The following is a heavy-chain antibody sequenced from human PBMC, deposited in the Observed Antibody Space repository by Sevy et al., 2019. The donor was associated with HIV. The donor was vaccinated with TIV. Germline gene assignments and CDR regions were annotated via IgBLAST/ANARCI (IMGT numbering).Heavy chain of an antibody. Sequence: GGSLRLSCAASGFTFSSYAMHWVRQAPGKGLEWVAVISCDGSNKYYADSVKGRFTISRDNSKNTRYLQRNSLRAEDTDVYYWARDMTRIFDYWGQGTLVTVSS. CDR2: ISCDGSNK. CDR3: ARDMTRIFDY. CDR1: GFTFSSYA. J-gene: IGHJ4*02. V-gene: IGHV3-30-3*01. D-gene: IGHD2-15*01.